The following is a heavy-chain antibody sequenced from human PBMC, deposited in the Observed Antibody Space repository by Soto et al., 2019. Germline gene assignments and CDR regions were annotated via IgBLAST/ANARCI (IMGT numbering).Heavy chain of an antibody. CDR1: GGSISSGDYY. CDR3: ARDRVTTVTTWWIDYYYGMDV. Sequence: PSETLSLTCTVSGGSISSGDYYWSWIRQPPGKGLEWIGYIYYSGSTYYNPSLKSRVTISVDTSKNQFSLKLSSVTAADTAVYYCARDRVTTVTTWWIDYYYGMDVWGQGTTVTVSS. V-gene: IGHV4-30-4*01. CDR2: IYYSGST. D-gene: IGHD4-4*01. J-gene: IGHJ6*02.